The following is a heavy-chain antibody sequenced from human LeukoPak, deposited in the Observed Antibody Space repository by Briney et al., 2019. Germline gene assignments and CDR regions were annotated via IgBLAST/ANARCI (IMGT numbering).Heavy chain of an antibody. CDR2: IYSGGST. CDR1: GFTVRSNY. Sequence: GGSLRLSCAASGFTVRSNYMSWVRQAPGKGLEWVSVIYSGGSTYYANSVKGRFTISRDNSKNTLYLQMNSLRAEDTAVYYCARDFSETLGVWGQGTLVTVSS. V-gene: IGHV3-66*01. D-gene: IGHD3-10*01. CDR3: ARDFSETLGV. J-gene: IGHJ4*02.